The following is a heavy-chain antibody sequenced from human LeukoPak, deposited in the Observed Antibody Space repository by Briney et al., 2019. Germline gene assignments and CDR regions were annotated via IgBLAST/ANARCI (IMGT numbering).Heavy chain of an antibody. CDR2: ISSSSSYI. J-gene: IGHJ4*02. V-gene: IGHV3-21*01. CDR3: ARDGPYDSSGYFDY. CDR1: GFTFSSYS. D-gene: IGHD3-22*01. Sequence: PGGSLRLSCAASGFTFSSYSMNWVRQAPGKGLEWVSSISSSSSYIYYADSVKGRFTISRDSAKNSLYLQMNSLRAEDTAVYYCARDGPYDSSGYFDYWGQGTLVTVSS.